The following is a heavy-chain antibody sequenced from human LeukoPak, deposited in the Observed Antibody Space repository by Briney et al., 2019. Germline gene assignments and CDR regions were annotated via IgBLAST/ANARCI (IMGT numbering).Heavy chain of an antibody. J-gene: IGHJ4*02. V-gene: IGHV3-23*01. CDR3: AKDFDYGGLRYFDY. D-gene: IGHD4-17*01. CDR2: VSGSGSST. CDR1: GFTFSSYT. Sequence: GGSLRLSCAASGFTFSSYTMSWVRQAPGKGLEWVSVVSGSGSSTYYADSVKGRFAISRDNSKNTLYLQLNNLRVEDTAVYYCAKDFDYGGLRYFDYWGQGTLVTVSS.